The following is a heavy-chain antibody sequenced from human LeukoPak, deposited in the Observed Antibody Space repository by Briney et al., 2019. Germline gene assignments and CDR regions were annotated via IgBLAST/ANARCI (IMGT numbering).Heavy chain of an antibody. CDR1: GFTFSSYA. CDR3: AREEDSSSSCFDY. Sequence: GRSLRLSCAASGFTFSSYAMHWVRQAPGKGLEWVAVISYDGSNKYYADSVKGLFTISRDNSKNTLYLQMNSLRAEDTAVYYCAREEDSSSSCFDYWGQGTLVTVSS. D-gene: IGHD6-6*01. CDR2: ISYDGSNK. J-gene: IGHJ4*02. V-gene: IGHV3-30-3*01.